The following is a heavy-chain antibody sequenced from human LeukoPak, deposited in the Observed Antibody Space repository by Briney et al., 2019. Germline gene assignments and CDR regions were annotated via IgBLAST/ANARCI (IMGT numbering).Heavy chain of an antibody. J-gene: IGHJ4*02. Sequence: GASVKVSCKASGGTFSSYAISWVRQAPGQGLEWMGGIIPIFGTTNYAQKFQGRVTMTADESTSTAYMELSSLRSEDTAVYYCAIILAENYYGSGSYYNGFDYWGQGTLVTVSS. V-gene: IGHV1-69*13. D-gene: IGHD3-10*01. CDR2: IIPIFGTT. CDR3: AIILAENYYGSGSYYNGFDY. CDR1: GGTFSSYA.